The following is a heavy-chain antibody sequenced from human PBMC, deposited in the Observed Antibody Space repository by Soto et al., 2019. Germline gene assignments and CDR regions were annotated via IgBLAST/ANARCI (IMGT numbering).Heavy chain of an antibody. Sequence: GASVKVSCKASGYTFSGYSITWVRQAPGQGLEWMGRISGYNGNTNYARTLRGRLTLTTDTSTSTAYMELRSLTSDDTAVYYCARDVLCGGAPACPDMDVWGQGTKVTVYS. CDR2: ISGYNGNT. CDR3: ARDVLCGGAPACPDMDV. V-gene: IGHV1-18*04. D-gene: IGHD2-21*01. CDR1: GYTFSGYS. J-gene: IGHJ6*02.